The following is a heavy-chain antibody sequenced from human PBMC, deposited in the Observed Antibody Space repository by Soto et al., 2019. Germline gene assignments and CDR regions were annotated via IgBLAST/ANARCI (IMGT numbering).Heavy chain of an antibody. D-gene: IGHD2-15*01. V-gene: IGHV1-2*02. CDR1: GNTFTDYN. J-gene: IGHJ5*02. Sequence: GASVKVSCKASGNTFTDYNIHWVRQAPGQGLEWMGWIIPKGGDTNYAQKFQGRVTMTRDTSISTVYMELSGLRSDDTAIYYCAREMSAATQGNWFDPWGQGTLVTVS. CDR2: IIPKGGDT. CDR3: AREMSAATQGNWFDP.